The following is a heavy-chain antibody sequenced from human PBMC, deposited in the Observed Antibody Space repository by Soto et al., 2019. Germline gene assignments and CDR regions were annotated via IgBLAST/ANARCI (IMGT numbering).Heavy chain of an antibody. V-gene: IGHV3-7*01. CDR1: GFTFSSYW. Sequence: PGGSLRLSCAASGFTFSSYWMSWVRQAPGKGLEWVANIKQDGSEKYYVDSVKGRFTISRDNAKNSLYLQMNSLRAEDTAVYYCARGYYPGWWMRDGGDAFDIWGQGTMVTVSS. D-gene: IGHD2-8*02. CDR3: ARGYYPGWWMRDGGDAFDI. J-gene: IGHJ3*02. CDR2: IKQDGSEK.